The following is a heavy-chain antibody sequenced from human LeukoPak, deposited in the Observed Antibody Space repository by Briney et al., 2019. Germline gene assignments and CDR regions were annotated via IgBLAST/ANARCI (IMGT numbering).Heavy chain of an antibody. Sequence: GASVKLSCKASVYTFTVYYMHCVRHAPAQGLECMVCISPNSGVTKYAQQFQGRVNMTRDTSISTAYMELRRLRSDDTAVYYCARDRAGGANDNNFDYWGEGTLVTVSS. D-gene: IGHD1-1*01. CDR3: ARDRAGGANDNNFDY. V-gene: IGHV1-2*02. CDR2: ISPNSGVT. CDR1: VYTFTVYY. J-gene: IGHJ4*02.